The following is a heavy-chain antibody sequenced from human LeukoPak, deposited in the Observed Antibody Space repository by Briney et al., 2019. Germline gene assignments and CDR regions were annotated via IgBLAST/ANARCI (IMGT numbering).Heavy chain of an antibody. D-gene: IGHD3-9*01. Sequence: GASVKVSCKASGYTFTNDDISWVRQATGQGLEWIGKISPNSGNTGYAQKFQGRVTMTRSTSVSTVHMELNSLTSEDTAVYFCARSASGTGYTAWGQGTLVTVSS. CDR3: ARSASGTGYTA. CDR1: GYTFTNDD. J-gene: IGHJ4*02. CDR2: ISPNSGNT. V-gene: IGHV1-8*01.